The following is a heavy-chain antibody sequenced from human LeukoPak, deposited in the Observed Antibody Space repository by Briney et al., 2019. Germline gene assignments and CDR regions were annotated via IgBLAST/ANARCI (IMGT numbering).Heavy chain of an antibody. J-gene: IGHJ5*02. D-gene: IGHD1-26*01. CDR3: AKDHLEGAHSGSYGA. CDR2: ISGSGGST. CDR1: GFTFSSDW. V-gene: IGHV3-23*01. Sequence: PGGSLRLSCAASGFTFSSDWMSWVRQAPGKGLEWVSAISGSGGSTYYADSVKGRFTISRDNSKNTLYLQMNSLRAEDTAVYYCAKDHLEGAHSGSYGAWGQGTLVTVSS.